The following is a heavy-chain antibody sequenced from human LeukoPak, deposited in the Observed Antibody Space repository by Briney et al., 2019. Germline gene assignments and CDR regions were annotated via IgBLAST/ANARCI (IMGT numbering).Heavy chain of an antibody. V-gene: IGHV4-34*01. CDR2: INHSGST. CDR1: GGSFSGYY. D-gene: IGHD4-17*01. CDR3: AGSYGDTSYYYYGMDV. Sequence: KPSETLSLTCAVYGGSFSGYYWSWIRQPPGKGLEWIGEINHSGSTNYNPSLKSRVTISVDTSKNQFSLKLSSVTAADTAVYYCAGSYGDTSYYYYGMDVWGQGTTVTVSS. J-gene: IGHJ6*02.